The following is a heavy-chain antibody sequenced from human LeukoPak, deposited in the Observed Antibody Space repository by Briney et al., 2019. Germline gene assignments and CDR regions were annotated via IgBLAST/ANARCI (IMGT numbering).Heavy chain of an antibody. Sequence: PGGSLRLSCAASGFTFSSYWMNWARQAPGKGLEWVASINHNGNVNYYVDSVKGRFTISRDNAKNSLYLQMNSLRVEDTAIYYCTRGPFWSGYFDYWGQGTLVTVSS. V-gene: IGHV3-7*03. D-gene: IGHD3-3*01. J-gene: IGHJ4*02. CDR1: GFTFSSYW. CDR3: TRGPFWSGYFDY. CDR2: INHNGNVN.